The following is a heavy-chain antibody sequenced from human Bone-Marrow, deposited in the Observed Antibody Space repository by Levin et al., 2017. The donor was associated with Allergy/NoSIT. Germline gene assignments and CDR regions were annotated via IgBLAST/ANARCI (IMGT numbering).Heavy chain of an antibody. J-gene: IGHJ4*02. D-gene: IGHD4-23*01. Sequence: SVKVSCKASGVTFRNFAISWVRQAPGQGLEWMGRIIPIFGTTNYAQKFQGRVTITANESTSTAYMELTGLRSEDTAVYYCARSHPRHYGGNSEDDYWGQGTLVTVSS. V-gene: IGHV1-69*13. CDR1: GVTFRNFA. CDR3: ARSHPRHYGGNSEDDY. CDR2: IIPIFGTT.